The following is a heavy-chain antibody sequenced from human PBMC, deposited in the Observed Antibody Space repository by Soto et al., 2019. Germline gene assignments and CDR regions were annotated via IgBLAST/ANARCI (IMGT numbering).Heavy chain of an antibody. V-gene: IGHV4-34*12. CDR3: TIVVVPESNDACDI. Sequence: SETLSLTCAVYGGSFSGYYWSWIRQPPGKGLEWIGEIIHIGSTNYTPSLKIRLPFSVDPSKNHFSLKLSFVTSADTAVYYCTIVVVPESNDACDIWGQGTMVTVS. D-gene: IGHD2-2*01. CDR1: GGSFSGYY. CDR2: IIHIGST. J-gene: IGHJ3*02.